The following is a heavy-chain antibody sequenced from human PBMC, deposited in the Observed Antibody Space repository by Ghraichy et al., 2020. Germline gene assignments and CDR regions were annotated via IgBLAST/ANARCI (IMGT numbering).Heavy chain of an antibody. Sequence: ASVKVSCKVSGYTLTELSMHWVRQAPGKGLEWMGGFDPEDGETIYAQKFQGRVTMTEDTSTDTAYMELSSLRSEDTAVYYCATGLNYYGSGSYYGADYWGQGTLVTVSS. CDR1: GYTLTELS. V-gene: IGHV1-24*01. CDR2: FDPEDGET. J-gene: IGHJ4*02. D-gene: IGHD3-10*01. CDR3: ATGLNYYGSGSYYGADY.